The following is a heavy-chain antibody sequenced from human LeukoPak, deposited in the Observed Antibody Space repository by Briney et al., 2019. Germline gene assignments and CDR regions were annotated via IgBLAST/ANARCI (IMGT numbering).Heavy chain of an antibody. D-gene: IGHD3-22*01. CDR1: GDSISGGGNY. CDR3: ARGYYYDSSGYHKALDY. J-gene: IGHJ4*02. Sequence: PSQTLSLACTVSGDSISGGGNYWSWIRQHPGKGLEWIGYIYYSGSTYYNPSLKSRVTISVGTSKDQFSLKLSSVTAADTAICYCARGYYYDSSGYHKALDYWGQGTLVTVSS. CDR2: IYYSGST. V-gene: IGHV4-31*03.